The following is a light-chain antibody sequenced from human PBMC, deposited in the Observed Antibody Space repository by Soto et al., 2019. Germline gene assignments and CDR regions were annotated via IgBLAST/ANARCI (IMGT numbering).Light chain of an antibody. CDR3: MQALQAPLT. CDR2: LGS. CDR1: QSLLHSNGYNY. Sequence: DIEVTQSPLSLPVTPGEPASISCRSSQSLLHSNGYNYLDWYLQKPGQSPQLLIYLGSNRASGVPDRFSGSGSGTDFTLKISRVEAEDVGLYYCMQALQAPLTFGQGTKVDIK. J-gene: IGKJ1*01. V-gene: IGKV2-28*01.